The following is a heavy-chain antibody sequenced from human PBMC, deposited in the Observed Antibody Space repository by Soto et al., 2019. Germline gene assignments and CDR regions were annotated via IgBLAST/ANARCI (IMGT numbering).Heavy chain of an antibody. V-gene: IGHV1-69*01. CDR3: ARDGAAILGAYYYGMDV. D-gene: IGHD1-26*01. J-gene: IGHJ6*02. CDR2: IIPIFGTA. CDR1: VGTFSSYA. Sequence: QVQLVQSGAEVKKPGSSVKVSCKASVGTFSSYAISWVRQAPGQGLEWMGGIIPIFGTANYAQKFQGRVTITADESTSTAYMELSSLRSEDTAVYYCARDGAAILGAYYYGMDVWGQGTTVTVSS.